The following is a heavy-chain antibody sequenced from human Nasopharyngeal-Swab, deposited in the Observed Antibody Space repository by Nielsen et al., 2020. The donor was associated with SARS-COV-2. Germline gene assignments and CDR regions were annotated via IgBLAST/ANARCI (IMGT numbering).Heavy chain of an antibody. Sequence: GEYLKISCAASGFTFNYSNFNWVRQAPGQGLDWVSSIRGSSFYIYSADSVKGRFTISRDNAKNSLSLQMNSLRSEDTAFKYCARDGLDYDFWSVYFMEVWAHGTTVTVSS. V-gene: IGHV3-21*01. J-gene: IGHJ6*02. CDR3: ARDGLDYDFWSVYFMEV. CDR2: IRGSSFYI. D-gene: IGHD3-3*01. CDR1: GFTFNYSN.